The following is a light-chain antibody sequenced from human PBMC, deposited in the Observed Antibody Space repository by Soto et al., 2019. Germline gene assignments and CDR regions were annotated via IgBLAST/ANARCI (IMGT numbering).Light chain of an antibody. CDR1: QTISSW. Sequence: DTQMNLSHRTVSGSVGGRVTXACRASQTISSWLAWYQQKPGKANKLMIYKASTLKSGVTSRLSGSGSGTEFTLTISSLQPDDFATYYCQHYNSYSEAFSQSTKVDIK. CDR2: KAS. CDR3: QHYNSYSEA. V-gene: IGKV1-5*03. J-gene: IGKJ1*01.